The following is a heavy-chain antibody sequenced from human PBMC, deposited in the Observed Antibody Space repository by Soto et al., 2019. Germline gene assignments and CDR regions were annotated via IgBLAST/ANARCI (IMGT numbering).Heavy chain of an antibody. Sequence: KFSCKASGYTFTSYGIGWVRQARGQGLEWMGWINPNSGGTNYAQKFQGWVTMTRDTSISTAYMELSRLRSDDTAVYYCARGGVCTTVTTEDYYYYMDVWGKGTTVTVSS. J-gene: IGHJ6*03. CDR3: ARGGVCTTVTTEDYYYYMDV. D-gene: IGHD4-17*01. V-gene: IGHV1-2*04. CDR2: INPNSGGT. CDR1: GYTFTSYG.